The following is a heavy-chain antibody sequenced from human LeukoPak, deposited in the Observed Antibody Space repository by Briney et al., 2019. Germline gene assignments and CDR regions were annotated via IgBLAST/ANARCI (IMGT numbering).Heavy chain of an antibody. CDR1: GFSLSTSGVG. D-gene: IGHD3-22*01. CDR3: AHCSAPYYDSSGYSIGAFDI. V-gene: IGHV2-5*02. Sequence: SGPTLVNPTQTLTLTCTFSGFSLSTSGVGVGWIRQPPGKALEWLALIYWDDDKRYSPSLKSRLTITKDTSKNQVVLTMTNMDPVDTATYYCAHCSAPYYDSSGYSIGAFDIWGQETMVTVSS. J-gene: IGHJ3*02. CDR2: IYWDDDK.